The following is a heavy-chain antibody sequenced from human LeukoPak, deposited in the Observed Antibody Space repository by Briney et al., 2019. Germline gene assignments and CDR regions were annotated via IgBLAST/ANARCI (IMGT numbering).Heavy chain of an antibody. CDR2: IRSKAYGGTT. Sequence: GRSLRLSCTASGFTFGDYAMSWVRQAPGKGLEWVGFIRSKAYGGTTEYAASVKGRFTISRDDSKSIAYLQMNSLKTEDTAVYYCTREKGVYDYVWGSLWGQGTLVTVSS. CDR3: TREKGVYDYVWGSL. D-gene: IGHD3-16*01. J-gene: IGHJ4*02. V-gene: IGHV3-49*04. CDR1: GFTFGDYA.